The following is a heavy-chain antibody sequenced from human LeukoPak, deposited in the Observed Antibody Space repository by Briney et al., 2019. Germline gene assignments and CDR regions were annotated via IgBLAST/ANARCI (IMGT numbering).Heavy chain of an antibody. CDR2: IRYDGSNT. D-gene: IGHD2-15*01. V-gene: IGHV3-30*02. CDR3: AKDDAANFDY. CDR1: GFTFSSYG. Sequence: GGSLRLSCAASGFTFSSYGMHWVRPAPGKGLEWVAFIRYDGSNTYYADSVKGRFTISRDNSKNTLYLQMNSLRAEDTAVYYCAKDDAANFDYWGQGTLVTVSS. J-gene: IGHJ4*02.